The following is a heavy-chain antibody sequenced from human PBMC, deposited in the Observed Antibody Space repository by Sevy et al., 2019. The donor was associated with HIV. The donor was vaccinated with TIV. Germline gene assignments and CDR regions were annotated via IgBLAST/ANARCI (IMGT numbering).Heavy chain of an antibody. CDR1: GYTFTSYH. Sequence: ASVKVSCKSSGYTFTSYHVHWVRQAPGQGLEWMGWINANNGDTNYGQNFEGRVTLTRDTSISAAYMELSSLGSDDTAVYYCARGPHNFDFWSGYPLVYWGQGTLVTVSS. J-gene: IGHJ4*02. V-gene: IGHV1-2*02. CDR2: INANNGDT. D-gene: IGHD3-3*01. CDR3: ARGPHNFDFWSGYPLVY.